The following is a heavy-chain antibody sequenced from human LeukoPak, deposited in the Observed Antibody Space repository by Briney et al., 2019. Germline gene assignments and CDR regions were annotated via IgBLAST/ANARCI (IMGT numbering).Heavy chain of an antibody. CDR2: IYYTKNT. J-gene: IGHJ4*02. Sequence: SETLSLTCTVSGGSISSSSAYWGWIRPPPGKGLEWIGSIYYTKNTYYNPSLESRVTISADTSKNQFSLTLGSVSATDTAVYYCASPRGFSYGYFDYWGQGSLVTVSS. CDR3: ASPRGFSYGYFDY. CDR1: GGSISSSSAY. V-gene: IGHV4-39*01. D-gene: IGHD5-18*01.